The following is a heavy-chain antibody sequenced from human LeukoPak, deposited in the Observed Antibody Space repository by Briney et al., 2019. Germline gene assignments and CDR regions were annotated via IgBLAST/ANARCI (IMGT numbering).Heavy chain of an antibody. J-gene: IGHJ4*02. D-gene: IGHD3-10*01. CDR3: ARVQNYYGSGTRNYYFVY. V-gene: IGHV3-21*01. CDR2: ISSSSRYI. CDR1: GFTFSSYS. Sequence: AGGSLRLSCAASGFTFSSYSMNWVRQAPGKGLEWVSSISSSSRYIYYADSVKGRFTISRDNAKNSLYLQMNSLRAEDTAVYYCARVQNYYGSGTRNYYFVYWGQGTLVTVSS.